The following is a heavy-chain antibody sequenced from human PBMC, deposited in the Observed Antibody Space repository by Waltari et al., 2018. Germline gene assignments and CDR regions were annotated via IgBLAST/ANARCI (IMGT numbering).Heavy chain of an antibody. J-gene: IGHJ4*02. CDR2: MYSGGST. Sequence: EVQLLESGGGLVQPGGSLRLSCAASGFTFSSYAMRWVRQAPGKGLEWVSVMYSGGSTYYADSVKGRFTISRDNSKNTLYLQMNSLRAEDTAVYYCAKDRVGDFDYWGQGTLVTVSS. CDR3: AKDRVGDFDY. V-gene: IGHV3-23*03. D-gene: IGHD3-10*01. CDR1: GFTFSSYA.